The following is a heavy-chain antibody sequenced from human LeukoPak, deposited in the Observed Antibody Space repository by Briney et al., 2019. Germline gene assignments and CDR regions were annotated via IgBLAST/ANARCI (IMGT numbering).Heavy chain of an antibody. J-gene: IGHJ4*02. CDR1: GFTISSSY. V-gene: IGHV3-66*01. CDR3: ARGARGAYFDY. Sequence: PGGSLRLSCAAPGFTISSSYMSWVRQVPGKGLEWVSCIYGADTIYYADFVKDRFTISRDSNRNILYLQMNSLRADDTAVYYCARGARGAYFDYWGQGTLVTVSS. CDR2: IYGADTI. D-gene: IGHD4/OR15-4a*01.